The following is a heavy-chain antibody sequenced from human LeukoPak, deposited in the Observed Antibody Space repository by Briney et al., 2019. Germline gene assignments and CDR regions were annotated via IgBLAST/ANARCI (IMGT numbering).Heavy chain of an antibody. CDR3: ARGYGEQLLLRFDP. CDR1: GYIFTSYG. CDR2: ISAYNGNT. V-gene: IGHV1-18*01. D-gene: IGHD2-15*01. J-gene: IGHJ5*02. Sequence: ASVKVSCKASGYIFTSYGISWVRQAPGQGLEWMGWISAYNGNTNYAQKFQGRVTMTTDTSTSTAYMELRSLRSDDTAVYYCARGYGEQLLLRFDPWGQGTLVTVSS.